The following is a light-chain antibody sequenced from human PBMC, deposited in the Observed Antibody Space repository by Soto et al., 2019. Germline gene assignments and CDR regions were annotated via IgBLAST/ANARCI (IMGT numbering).Light chain of an antibody. CDR3: QQYNSYWT. CDR2: DAS. CDR1: QSISNY. Sequence: EIVLTQSPATLSLSPGQRATLSCRASQSISNYLAWYQHKLGQPPRLLIYDASNRATGIPVRFSGSGSGTDFTLTISSLEPEDFATYYCQQYNSYWTFGQGTKVDIK. J-gene: IGKJ1*01. V-gene: IGKV3-11*01.